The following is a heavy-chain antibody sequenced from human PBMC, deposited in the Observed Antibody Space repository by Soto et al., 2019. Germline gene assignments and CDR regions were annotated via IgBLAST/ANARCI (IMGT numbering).Heavy chain of an antibody. CDR1: GGSISRYY. J-gene: IGHJ5*02. Sequence: QVQLQESGPGLVKPSETLSLTCTVSGGSISRYYCSWIRQPAGKVLEWIGRIYTSGSTNYNPSLKSRVTMSVDTSKNQFSLKLSSVTAADTAVDYWERASGWGIAVAGKGGFDPWGQGTRVTVSS. D-gene: IGHD6-19*01. CDR2: IYTSGST. CDR3: ERASGWGIAVAGKGGFDP. V-gene: IGHV4-4*07.